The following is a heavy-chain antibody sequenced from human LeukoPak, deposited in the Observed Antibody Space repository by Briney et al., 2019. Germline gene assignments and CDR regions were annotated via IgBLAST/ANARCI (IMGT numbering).Heavy chain of an antibody. CDR3: AKEGFDS. J-gene: IGHJ4*02. CDR2: ISNSGGST. V-gene: IGHV3-23*01. CDR1: GFTFSNYS. Sequence: GGSLRLSCAASGFTFSNYSMNWVRQAPGKGLEWVSSISNSGGSTYYADSVKGRFTISKDNSKNTLYLQMNSLRAEDTAVYYCAKEGFDSWGQGTLVTVSS.